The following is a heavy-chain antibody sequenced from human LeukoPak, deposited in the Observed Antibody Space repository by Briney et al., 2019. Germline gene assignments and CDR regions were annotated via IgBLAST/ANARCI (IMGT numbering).Heavy chain of an antibody. CDR2: TYYRSKWYN. Sequence: SQTLSLTCAISGDSVSSNSAAWNWIRQSPSRGLEWLGRTYYRSKWYNDYAVSVKGRITINPDTSKNQFSLQLNSVTPEDTAVYYCAREGIHSDSGGYYDVFDIWGQGTMVTVSS. D-gene: IGHD3-22*01. V-gene: IGHV6-1*01. CDR1: GDSVSSNSAA. CDR3: AREGIHSDSGGYYDVFDI. J-gene: IGHJ3*02.